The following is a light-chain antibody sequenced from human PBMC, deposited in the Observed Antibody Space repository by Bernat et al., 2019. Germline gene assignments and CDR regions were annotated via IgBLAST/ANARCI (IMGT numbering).Light chain of an antibody. J-gene: IGLJ3*02. Sequence: SYELTQPPPVSVSPGQTARITCSGDALPKQYAYWYQQKPGQAPVLVIYKDSERPSGIPERFSGSSSGTTVTLTISGVQAEDEADYYCQSADSSGPQVFGGGTKLTVL. CDR1: ALPKQY. CDR2: KDS. CDR3: QSADSSGPQV. V-gene: IGLV3-25*03.